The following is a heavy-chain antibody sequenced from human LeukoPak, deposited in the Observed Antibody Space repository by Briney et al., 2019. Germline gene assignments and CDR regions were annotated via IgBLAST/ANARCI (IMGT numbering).Heavy chain of an antibody. CDR2: IFPFFGTA. J-gene: IGHJ5*02. CDR3: ARAGSYDFWSGYYGYKSNWFDP. D-gene: IGHD3-3*01. Sequence: SVKVSCKASGGTFSSYAISWVRQAPGQGLEWRGGIFPFFGTANYAQKFQGRVTITTDESTSTAYMELSSLRSEDTAVYYCARAGSYDFWSGYYGYKSNWFDPWGQGTLVTVSS. CDR1: GGTFSSYA. V-gene: IGHV1-69*05.